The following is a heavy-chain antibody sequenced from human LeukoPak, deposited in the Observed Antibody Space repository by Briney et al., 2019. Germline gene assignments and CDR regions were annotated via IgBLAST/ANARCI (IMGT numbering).Heavy chain of an antibody. J-gene: IGHJ4*02. CDR1: GFTFPSYA. V-gene: IGHV3-23*01. Sequence: PGGSLRLSCAASGFTFPSYAMNWVRQAPGKGLEWVSGIGAGGGRTKIADSVKGRFTISRDNSKNTLYLQINSLRTEDTAIYYCAKDDILTGYSLDYWGQGTLVTVSS. CDR3: AKDDILTGYSLDY. CDR2: IGAGGGRT. D-gene: IGHD3-9*01.